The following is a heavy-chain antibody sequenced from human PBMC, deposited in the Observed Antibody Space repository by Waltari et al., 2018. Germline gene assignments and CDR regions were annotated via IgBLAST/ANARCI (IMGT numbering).Heavy chain of an antibody. CDR2: INPSGGRT. D-gene: IGHD5-12*01. Sequence: QVQLVQSGAEVKKPGASVKVSCKASGYTFTSYYMHWVRQAPGQGLEWMGIINPSGGRTGYSQKFQGGVTMTRDTSTSTVYMELSSLRSEDTAVYYCARVHRLYSGYDRGNDAFDIWGQGTMVTVSS. V-gene: IGHV1-46*01. CDR1: GYTFTSYY. CDR3: ARVHRLYSGYDRGNDAFDI. J-gene: IGHJ3*02.